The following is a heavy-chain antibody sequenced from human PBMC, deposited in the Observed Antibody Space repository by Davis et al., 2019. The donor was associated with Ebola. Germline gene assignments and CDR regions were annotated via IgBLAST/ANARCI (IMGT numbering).Heavy chain of an antibody. CDR2: INGDGRRT. CDR3: AKGSVTIFGVAPDYYGMDV. CDR1: GFTFSSHW. Sequence: GESLKISCAASGFTFSSHWMHWVRQAPGKGLVWVSRINGDGRRTNYADSVKGRFTISRDNSKNTLYLQMNSLRAEDTAVYYCAKGSVTIFGVAPDYYGMDVWGKGTTVTVSS. V-gene: IGHV3-74*01. D-gene: IGHD3-3*01. J-gene: IGHJ6*04.